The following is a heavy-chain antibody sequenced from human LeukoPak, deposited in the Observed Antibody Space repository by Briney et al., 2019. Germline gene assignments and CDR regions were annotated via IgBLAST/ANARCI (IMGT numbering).Heavy chain of an antibody. CDR3: ARETTVAPFDL. D-gene: IGHD4-23*01. CDR1: GGSISSGGYY. CDR2: IYYSGST. V-gene: IGHV4-61*08. Sequence: SETLSLTCTVSGGSISSGGYYWSWIRQHPGKGLEWIGYIYYSGSTNYNPSLKSRVTISVDTSKNQFSLKLSSVTAADTAVYYCARETTVAPFDLWGRGTLVTVSS. J-gene: IGHJ2*01.